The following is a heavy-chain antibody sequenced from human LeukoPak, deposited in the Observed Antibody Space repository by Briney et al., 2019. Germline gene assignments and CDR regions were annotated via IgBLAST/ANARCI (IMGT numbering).Heavy chain of an antibody. V-gene: IGHV3-30*07. CDR2: ISYDGVNT. J-gene: IGHJ3*02. CDR1: GFTFSTYA. Sequence: GGSLRLSCATSGFTFSTYAIHWVRQAPGEGLEWVAVISYDGVNTFYADSVKGRFAVSRDNSKKTVYLQMNSLRGEDTAVYYCAKDLSFRARGAFDIWGQGTMVTVSS. CDR3: AKDLSFRARGAFDI.